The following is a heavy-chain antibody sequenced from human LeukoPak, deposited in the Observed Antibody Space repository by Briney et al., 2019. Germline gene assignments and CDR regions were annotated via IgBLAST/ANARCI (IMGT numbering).Heavy chain of an antibody. V-gene: IGHV3-11*01. CDR3: ARVPRYGSGSTGGYYYYYYMDV. D-gene: IGHD3-10*01. Sequence: GGSLRLSCAASGFTFSDYYMSWIRQAPGKGLEWVSYISSSGSTIYYADSVKGRFTISRDNAKNSLYLQMNSLRAEDTAVYYCARVPRYGSGSTGGYYYYYYMDVWGKGTTVTISS. CDR2: ISSSGSTI. CDR1: GFTFSDYY. J-gene: IGHJ6*03.